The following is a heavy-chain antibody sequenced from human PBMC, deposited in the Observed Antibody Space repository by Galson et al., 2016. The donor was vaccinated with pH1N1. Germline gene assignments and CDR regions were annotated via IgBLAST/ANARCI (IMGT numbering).Heavy chain of an antibody. Sequence: SVKVSCKASGYTFTGYYIHWVRQAPGQGLEWMGWIKPNSGDTKYAQKFQGRVTMTRDISADMELSSLESEDTAVYYCAGGPRCHSSSCYNYDYYYMDFWGQGSTVIVSS. CDR3: AGGPRCHSSSCYNYDYYYMDF. J-gene: IGHJ6*03. D-gene: IGHD5-24*01. V-gene: IGHV1-2*02. CDR1: GYTFTGYY. CDR2: IKPNSGDT.